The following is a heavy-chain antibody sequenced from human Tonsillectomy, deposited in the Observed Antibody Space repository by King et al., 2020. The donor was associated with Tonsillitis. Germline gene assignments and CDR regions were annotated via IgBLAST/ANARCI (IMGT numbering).Heavy chain of an antibody. D-gene: IGHD5-12*01. V-gene: IGHV4-30-2*01. CDR2: IYHSGST. J-gene: IGHJ4*02. CDR3: ARAIPPRSGNDLDYFDH. CDR1: GGAITRGGYS. Sequence: LQLQESGSGLMKPSQTLSLTCAVSGGAITRGGYSWSWIRQPPGKGLEWIGHIYHSGSTYYNPSLKSRVTISVDRSKNQFSLKLSSVTAADTAVYYCARAIPPRSGNDLDYFDHWGQGTLVTVSS.